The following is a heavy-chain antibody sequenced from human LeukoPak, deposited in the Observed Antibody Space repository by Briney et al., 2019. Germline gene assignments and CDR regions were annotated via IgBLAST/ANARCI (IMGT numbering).Heavy chain of an antibody. J-gene: IGHJ5*02. CDR3: ARDSSGWLYNWFDP. CDR1: GFTFSSYE. D-gene: IGHD6-19*01. CDR2: ISSSGSTI. V-gene: IGHV3-48*03. Sequence: GGSLRLSCAASGFTFSSYEMNWVRQAPGKGLEWVSYISSSGSTIYYADSVKGRFTISRDNAKNSLYLQMNSLRGEDTAVYYCARDSSGWLYNWFDPWGQGTLVTVSS.